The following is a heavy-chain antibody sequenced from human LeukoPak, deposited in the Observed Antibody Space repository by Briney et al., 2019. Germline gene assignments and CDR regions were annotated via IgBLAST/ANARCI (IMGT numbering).Heavy chain of an antibody. J-gene: IGHJ3*02. CDR3: VRHLSAGRPAFDI. Sequence: SETLSLTCTVSGGSINSYYWSWIRQPPGRGLEWIGYIYYSGSTNYNPSLKSRVTISVDTSNNKFSLKLTSLTAADAAVYYCVRHLSAGRPAFDIWGQGTMVTVSS. D-gene: IGHD2-15*01. CDR1: GGSINSYY. V-gene: IGHV4-59*08. CDR2: IYYSGST.